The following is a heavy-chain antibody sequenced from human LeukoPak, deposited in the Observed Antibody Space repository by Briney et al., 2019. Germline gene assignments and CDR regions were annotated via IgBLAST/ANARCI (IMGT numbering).Heavy chain of an antibody. D-gene: IGHD6-13*01. CDR3: ARAGPSSSWHQFDY. V-gene: IGHV3-66*01. J-gene: IGHJ4*02. Sequence: PAESLTLSCAASGFTVSSNYMSWVRQAPRKGLEWVSVIYIGDSTYYAYSVNVRFTISRDKSKNGRFTISRDNSKNTLYLQMNSLRAEDTAVYYCARAGPSSSWHQFDYWGEGTLVTVSS. CDR1: GFTVSSNY. CDR2: IYIGDST.